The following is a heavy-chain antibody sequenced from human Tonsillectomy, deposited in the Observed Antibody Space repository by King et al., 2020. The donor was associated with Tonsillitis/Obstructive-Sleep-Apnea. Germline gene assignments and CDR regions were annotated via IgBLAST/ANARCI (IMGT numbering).Heavy chain of an antibody. J-gene: IGHJ2*01. D-gene: IGHD1-26*01. Sequence: QLQESGPGLVKPSETLSLTCTVSSASISSSSYYWSWIRQPPGKGLEWIGSIYYSGSTYYPSLKSRVTISVDTSKNQFSLKVNSVTAADTAVYYCATLVGAAPSWYFDLWGRGTLVTVSS. CDR1: SASISSSSYY. CDR3: ATLVGAAPSWYFDL. CDR2: IYYSGST. V-gene: IGHV4-39*01.